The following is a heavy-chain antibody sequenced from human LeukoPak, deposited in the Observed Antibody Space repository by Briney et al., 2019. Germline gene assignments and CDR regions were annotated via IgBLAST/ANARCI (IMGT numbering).Heavy chain of an antibody. CDR1: GFTFSSYW. CDR3: ARTQYSGSKLDY. Sequence: GGSLRLSCAASGFTFSSYWMHWVRHAPGKGLVWVSRINSDGSSTSYADSVKGRFTISRDNAKNTLYLQMNSLRAEDTAVFYCARTQYSGSKLDYWGQGILVTVSS. CDR2: INSDGSST. D-gene: IGHD1-26*01. J-gene: IGHJ4*02. V-gene: IGHV3-74*01.